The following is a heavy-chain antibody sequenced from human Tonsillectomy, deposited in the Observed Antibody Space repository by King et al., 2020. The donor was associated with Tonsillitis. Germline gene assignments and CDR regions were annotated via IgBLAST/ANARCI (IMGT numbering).Heavy chain of an antibody. Sequence: QLVQSGAEVKKPGSSVKVSCKASGGTFSNYAISWVRQAPGQGLEWMGEITPIFGTANYAQKFQGGLTITADESTSTVYMELSSLRCEDTAVYYCARDRAGIVVVPSPYWFDPWGQGTPVTVSS. V-gene: IGHV1-69*01. CDR1: GGTFSNYA. D-gene: IGHD2-2*01. CDR3: ARDRAGIVVVPSPYWFDP. J-gene: IGHJ5*02. CDR2: ITPIFGTA.